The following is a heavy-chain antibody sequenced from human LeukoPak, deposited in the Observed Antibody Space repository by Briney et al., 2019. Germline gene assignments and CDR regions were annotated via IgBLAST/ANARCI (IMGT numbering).Heavy chain of an antibody. D-gene: IGHD5-24*01. CDR3: ARDSVQRWLQTSVVDY. Sequence: GGSLRLSCVASGFTFSKYTMSWVRQAPGKGLEWVSGISGSGASTYSADFVKGRFTISRDTSKNTLYLQLNSLRAEDTAVYYCARDSVQRWLQTSVVDYWGQGTLVTVSS. V-gene: IGHV3-23*01. CDR2: ISGSGAST. CDR1: GFTFSKYT. J-gene: IGHJ4*02.